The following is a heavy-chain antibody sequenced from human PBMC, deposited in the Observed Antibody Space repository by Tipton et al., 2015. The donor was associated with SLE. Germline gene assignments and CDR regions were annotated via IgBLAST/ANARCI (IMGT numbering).Heavy chain of an antibody. CDR1: GFTFSSYG. CDR3: ARGFWNGFYIGYFDS. J-gene: IGHJ4*02. Sequence: SLRLSCAASGFTFSSYGIHWVRQAPGKGLEWVAVIWYDGSNKYYADSVKGRFTISRDNAKNSLYLQMNSLRAEDTAVYYCARGFWNGFYIGYFDSWGQGAPVTVSS. D-gene: IGHD3-3*01. CDR2: IWYDGSNK. V-gene: IGHV3-33*01.